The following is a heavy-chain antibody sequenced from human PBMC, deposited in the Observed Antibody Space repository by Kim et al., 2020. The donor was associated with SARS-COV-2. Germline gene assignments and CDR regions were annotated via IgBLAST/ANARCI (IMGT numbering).Heavy chain of an antibody. D-gene: IGHD2-15*01. CDR2: IYHSGST. Sequence: SETLSLTCAVSGGSISSSNWWSWVRQPPGKGLEWIGEIYHSGSTNYNPSLKSRVTISVDKSKNQFSLKLSSVTAADTAVYYCARAGLYCSGGSCYGWFDPWGQGTLVTVSS. J-gene: IGHJ5*02. V-gene: IGHV4-4*02. CDR3: ARAGLYCSGGSCYGWFDP. CDR1: GGSISSSNW.